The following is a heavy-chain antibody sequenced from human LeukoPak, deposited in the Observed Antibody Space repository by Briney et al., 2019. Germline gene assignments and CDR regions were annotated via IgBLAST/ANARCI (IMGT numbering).Heavy chain of an antibody. J-gene: IGHJ4*02. CDR1: GYTFTSYG. Sequence: ASVKVSCKASGYTFTSYGISWVRQAPGRGLEWMGWISAYNGNTNYAQKLQGRVTMTTDTSTSTAYMELRSLRSDDTAVYYCARVGVDSSNTGFGYWGQGTLVTVSS. V-gene: IGHV1-18*01. CDR3: ARVGVDSSNTGFGY. CDR2: ISAYNGNT. D-gene: IGHD6-13*01.